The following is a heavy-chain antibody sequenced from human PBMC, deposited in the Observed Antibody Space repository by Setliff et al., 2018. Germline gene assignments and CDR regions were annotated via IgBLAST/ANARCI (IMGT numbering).Heavy chain of an antibody. V-gene: IGHV4-39*01. CDR1: GGSIGSRTYY. CDR2: LYYTGNT. Sequence: ETLSLTCAVSGGSIGSRTYYWGWVRQPPGKGLEWIGSLYYTGNTYYNPSLKSRVTISVDTSKNRFSLKLKSVTAADTAVFYCARHSRSSGGESWGQGTLVTVSS. J-gene: IGHJ4*02. D-gene: IGHD2-15*01. CDR3: ARHSRSSGGES.